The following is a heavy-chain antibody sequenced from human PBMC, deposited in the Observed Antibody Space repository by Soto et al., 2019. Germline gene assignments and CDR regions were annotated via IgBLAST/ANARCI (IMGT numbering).Heavy chain of an antibody. CDR3: AHTRVPDTLDY. Sequence: QITLKESGPTLVKPTQTLTLTCTFSGFSLTTSGVGVTWIRQPPGKALEWLGIIYWNGIERYSPSLKSRLSLTKDTSKDQVVLTMTDVGPVDAATYYCAHTRVPDTLDYWGPGTRVTVSS. J-gene: IGHJ4*02. CDR1: GFSLTTSGVG. D-gene: IGHD2-2*01. V-gene: IGHV2-5*01. CDR2: IYWNGIE.